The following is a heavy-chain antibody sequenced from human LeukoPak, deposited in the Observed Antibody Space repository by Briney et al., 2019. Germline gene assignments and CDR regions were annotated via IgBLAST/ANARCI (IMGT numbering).Heavy chain of an antibody. CDR3: ARTTEGYCSSTRCYGFDYYYYMDV. V-gene: IGHV4-38-2*02. CDR1: GYSIYSGYY. Sequence: SETLSLTCTVSGYSIYSGYYWGWIRQSPGKGLEWIGNIYHSGSTYYNPSLKNRVTISVDTSKNQFSLKLSSVTAADTAVYYCARTTEGYCSSTRCYGFDYYYYMDVWGKGTTVTISS. D-gene: IGHD2-2*01. J-gene: IGHJ6*03. CDR2: IYHSGST.